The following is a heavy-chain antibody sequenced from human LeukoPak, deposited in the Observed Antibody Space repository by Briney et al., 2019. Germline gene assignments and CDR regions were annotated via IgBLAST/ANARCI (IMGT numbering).Heavy chain of an antibody. Sequence: PSETLSLTCAVYGGSFSGYYWSWIRQPPGKGLEWIGEINHSGSTNYNPSLKSRVTISVDTSKNQFSLKLSSVTAADTAAYYCARRAIVATPYVYWGQGTLVTVSS. CDR1: GGSFSGYY. V-gene: IGHV4-34*01. D-gene: IGHD5-12*01. J-gene: IGHJ4*02. CDR2: INHSGST. CDR3: ARRAIVATPYVY.